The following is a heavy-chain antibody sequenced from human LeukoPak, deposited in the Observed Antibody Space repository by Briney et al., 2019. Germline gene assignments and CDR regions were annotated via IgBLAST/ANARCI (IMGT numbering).Heavy chain of an antibody. CDR3: ARDKLYYQGMDV. CDR1: GFTFSDHF. J-gene: IGHJ6*02. CDR2: ARNKANSYTI. V-gene: IGHV3-72*01. Sequence: GGSLRLSCEASGFTFSDHFMDWVRQAPGKGLEGVGRARNKANSYTIEYAASVKGRFIISRDDSKNSLYLQMNSLKTEDTAVYYCARDKLYYQGMDVWGQGTTVTVSS. D-gene: IGHD2-2*01.